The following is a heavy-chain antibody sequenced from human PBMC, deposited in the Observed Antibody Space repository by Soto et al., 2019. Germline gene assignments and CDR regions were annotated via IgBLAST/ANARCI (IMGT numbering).Heavy chain of an antibody. J-gene: IGHJ4*01. CDR2: IKSKTDGGTP. Sequence: RGSLRLSCAASGFTFSNAWINWVRQAPGKGLEWVGRIKSKTDGGTPDYAAPVKGRFAISRDDSKNMVYLQMNSLKTEDTGIYYCTKDSYSSIIVVRFDYWGHGTLVTVSS. CDR3: TKDSYSSIIVVRFDY. D-gene: IGHD3-22*01. V-gene: IGHV3-15*07. CDR1: GFTFSNAW.